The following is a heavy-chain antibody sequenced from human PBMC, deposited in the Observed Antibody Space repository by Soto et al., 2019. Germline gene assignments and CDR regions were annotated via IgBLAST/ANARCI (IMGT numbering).Heavy chain of an antibody. J-gene: IGHJ4*02. CDR1: GYTFTGYY. CDR2: INPNSGST. CDR3: ASGWWSAKLDY. D-gene: IGHD2-15*01. V-gene: IGHV1-2*02. Sequence: ASVKVSCKASGYTFTGYYMHWVRQAPGQGLEWMGWINPNSGSTNYAQKFQGRVTMTRDTSISTAYMELSRLRSDDTAVYYCASGWWSAKLDYWGQGTLVTVSS.